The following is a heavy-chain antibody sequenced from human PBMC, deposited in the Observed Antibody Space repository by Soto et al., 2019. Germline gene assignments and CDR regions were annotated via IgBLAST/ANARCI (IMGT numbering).Heavy chain of an antibody. CDR3: ARDPPIVVVPAAIRWGWHFDL. V-gene: IGHV3-48*02. CDR1: GFTFSSYS. CDR2: ISSSSSSTI. Sequence: PGGSLRLSCAASGFTFSSYSMNWVRQAPGKGLEWVSYISSSSSSTIYYADSVKGRFTISRDNAKNSLYLQMNSLRDEDTAVYYCARDPPIVVVPAAIRWGWHFDLWGRGTLVTVSS. D-gene: IGHD2-2*02. J-gene: IGHJ2*01.